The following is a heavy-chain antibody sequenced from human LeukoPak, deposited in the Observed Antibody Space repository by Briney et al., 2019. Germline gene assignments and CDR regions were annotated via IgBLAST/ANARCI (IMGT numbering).Heavy chain of an antibody. Sequence: QSGGSLRLSCAASGFTFSSYAMHWVRQAPGKGLEWVAVISYDGSNKYYADSVKGRFTISRDNSKNTLYLQMNSLRGEDTAVYFCARGRYYDNSGNPHDYWGQGTLVTVSS. CDR3: ARGRYYDNSGNPHDY. CDR1: GFTFSSYA. J-gene: IGHJ4*02. D-gene: IGHD3-22*01. CDR2: ISYDGSNK. V-gene: IGHV3-30-3*01.